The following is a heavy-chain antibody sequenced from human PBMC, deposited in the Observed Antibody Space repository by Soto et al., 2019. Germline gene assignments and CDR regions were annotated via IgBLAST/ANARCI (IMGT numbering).Heavy chain of an antibody. D-gene: IGHD3-16*01. V-gene: IGHV4-4*02. J-gene: IGHJ6*02. Sequence: QVQLQESGPGLVKPSETLSLTCTVSGAPITTTKWWAWVRLPPGKGLEWIGELSRGDERSSNPSLEGRFTMSLDKSNNHFSLNLTSVTASDTAIYYCSRQTISYTWGVWGRGTAVTVSS. CDR2: LSRGDER. CDR3: SRQTISYTWGV. CDR1: GAPITTTKW.